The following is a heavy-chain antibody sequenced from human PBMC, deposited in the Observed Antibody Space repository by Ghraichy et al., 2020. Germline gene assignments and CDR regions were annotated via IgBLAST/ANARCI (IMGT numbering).Heavy chain of an antibody. D-gene: IGHD6-13*01. Sequence: GGSLRLSCAASGFTFSSYAMSWVRQAPGKGLEWVSAISGSGGSTYYADSVKGRFTISRDNSKNTLYLQMNSLRAEDTAVYYCAKGREYSSSWQYFQHWGQGTLVTVSS. J-gene: IGHJ1*01. CDR1: GFTFSSYA. CDR3: AKGREYSSSWQYFQH. CDR2: ISGSGGST. V-gene: IGHV3-23*01.